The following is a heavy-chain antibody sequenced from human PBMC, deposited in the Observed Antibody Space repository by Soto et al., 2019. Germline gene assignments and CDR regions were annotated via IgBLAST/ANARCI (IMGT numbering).Heavy chain of an antibody. D-gene: IGHD3-22*01. V-gene: IGHV5-51*01. Sequence: GESLKITCKGSGYSFTSNWIGWVRQMPGKGLEWMGIIYPGDSDTRYSPSFQGQGTISADKSISPAYLQWSSLKASDTAMYYCARPGYYDSSGYRPPPFYGMDVWGQGTTVTVSS. CDR3: ARPGYYDSSGYRPPPFYGMDV. CDR1: GYSFTSNW. J-gene: IGHJ6*02. CDR2: IYPGDSDT.